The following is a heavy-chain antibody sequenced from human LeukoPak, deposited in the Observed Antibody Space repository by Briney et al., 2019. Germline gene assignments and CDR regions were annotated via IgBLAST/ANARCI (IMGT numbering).Heavy chain of an antibody. CDR3: ARGPYSYDSSGAFDI. D-gene: IGHD3-22*01. V-gene: IGHV4-61*02. CDR1: GGSISSGSYY. CDR2: IPSSGST. J-gene: IGHJ3*02. Sequence: SETLSLTCTVSGGSISSGSYYWSWIRQPAGKGLEWIGRIPSSGSTNYNPSLKSRVTISVDTSKNQFSLKLSSVTAADTAVYFCARGPYSYDSSGAFDIWCQGTMVTVSS.